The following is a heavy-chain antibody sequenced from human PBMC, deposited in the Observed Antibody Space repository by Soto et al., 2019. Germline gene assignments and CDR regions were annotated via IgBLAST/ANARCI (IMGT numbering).Heavy chain of an antibody. Sequence: GSLRLSCAASGFTFSSYTMNWVRQAPGRGLEWVSSIGTSSSYIYYADSVKGRFTISRDNAKNSLFLQMNSLRADDTAVYYCARDSVRDYLYYYYGMDVWGQGTTVTVSS. CDR1: GFTFSSYT. CDR2: IGTSSSYI. D-gene: IGHD4-17*01. J-gene: IGHJ6*02. CDR3: ARDSVRDYLYYYYGMDV. V-gene: IGHV3-21*01.